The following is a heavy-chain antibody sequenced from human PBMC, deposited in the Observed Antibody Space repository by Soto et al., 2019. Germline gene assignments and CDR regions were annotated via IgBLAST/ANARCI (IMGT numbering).Heavy chain of an antibody. CDR3: ARGSWDDVTGHYYMDV. V-gene: IGHV6-1*01. D-gene: IGHD1-1*01. CDR1: GDSVSSNSAA. CDR2: TYYRSKWYI. Sequence: PSQTLSLTCDISGDSVSSNSAAWNWIRQTPSRGLEWLGRTYYRSKWYINYAVSVKSRITVNPDTSKNQFSLQLNSVTPEDTAVYYCARGSWDDVTGHYYMDVWGTGTTVTVSS. J-gene: IGHJ6*03.